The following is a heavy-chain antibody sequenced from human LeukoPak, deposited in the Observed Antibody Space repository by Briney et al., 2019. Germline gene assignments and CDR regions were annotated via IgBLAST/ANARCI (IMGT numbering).Heavy chain of an antibody. J-gene: IGHJ6*03. CDR3: WSTSVITDYYYYMDV. V-gene: IGHV1-8*03. CDR2: MNPNSGNT. Sequence: GSSVKVSCKASGGTFSSYAINWGRQATGQGLEWMGWMNPNSGNTGYAQKFQGRVTITRNTSISTAYMELSSLRSEDTAVYYCWSTSVITDYYYYMDVWGKGTTVTVPS. D-gene: IGHD3-22*01. CDR1: GGTFSSYA.